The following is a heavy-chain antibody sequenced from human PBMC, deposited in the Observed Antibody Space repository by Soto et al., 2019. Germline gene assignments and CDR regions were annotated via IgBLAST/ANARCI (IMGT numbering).Heavy chain of an antibody. Sequence: QVQLVESGGGVVQPGRSLRLSCAASGFTFSSYGMHWVRQAPGKGLEWVAVIWYDGSNKYYADSVKGRFTISRDNSKNTLYLQMNSLRAEDTAVYYCARDPALYSYGSWGIDYWGQGTLVSVSS. J-gene: IGHJ4*02. CDR2: IWYDGSNK. CDR1: GFTFSSYG. CDR3: ARDPALYSYGSWGIDY. D-gene: IGHD5-18*01. V-gene: IGHV3-33*01.